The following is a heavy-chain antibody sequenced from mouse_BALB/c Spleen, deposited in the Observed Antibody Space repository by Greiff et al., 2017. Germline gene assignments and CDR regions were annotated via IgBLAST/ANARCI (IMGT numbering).Heavy chain of an antibody. Sequence: EVQLQQSGPELVKPGASVKISGKTFENTSTEYPRHWVRRSHGKSLEWMGGINPNNGGTSYNQKFKGKATLTVDKSSSTAYMELRSLTSEDSAVYYCARGDYWYFDVWGAGTTVTVSS. V-gene: IGHV1-26*01. CDR3: ARGDYWYFDV. CDR2: INPNNGGT. J-gene: IGHJ1*01. CDR1: ENTSTEYP.